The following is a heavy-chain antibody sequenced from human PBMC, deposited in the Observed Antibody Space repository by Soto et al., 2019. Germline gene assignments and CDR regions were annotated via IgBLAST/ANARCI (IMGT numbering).Heavy chain of an antibody. CDR2: IIPIFGTA. D-gene: IGHD3-10*01. Sequence: SVKVSCKASGGTFSSYAISWVRQAPGQGLEWMGGIIPIFGTANYAQKFQGRVTITADKSTSTAYMELSSLRSEDTAVYYCAGDWFGITIVRGAGNGMDVWGQGTTVAVSS. CDR1: GGTFSSYA. CDR3: AGDWFGITIVRGAGNGMDV. J-gene: IGHJ6*02. V-gene: IGHV1-69*06.